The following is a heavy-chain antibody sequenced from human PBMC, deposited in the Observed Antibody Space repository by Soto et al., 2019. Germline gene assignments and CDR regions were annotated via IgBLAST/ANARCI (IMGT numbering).Heavy chain of an antibody. CDR2: IDPSDSYT. CDR1: GYSFTSYW. CDR3: ARRLAAVGIHYWYFDL. Sequence: PGESLKISCKGSGYSFTSYWISWVRQMPGKGLEWMGRIDPSDSYTNYNPSFQGHVTISADKSISTAYLQWSSLEASDTAMYYCARRLAAVGIHYWYFDLWGRGTLVTVSS. J-gene: IGHJ2*01. V-gene: IGHV5-10-1*01. D-gene: IGHD6-13*01.